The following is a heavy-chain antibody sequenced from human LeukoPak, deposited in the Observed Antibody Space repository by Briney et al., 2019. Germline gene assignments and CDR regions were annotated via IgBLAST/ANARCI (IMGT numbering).Heavy chain of an antibody. CDR2: IKSKTDGGTT. V-gene: IGHV3-15*07. CDR1: GFTFSNAW. J-gene: IGHJ4*02. D-gene: IGHD3/OR15-3a*01. CDR3: ARDKDWAFDY. Sequence: GGSLRLSCAASGFTFSNAWMNWVRQAPGKGLEWVGRIKSKTDGGTTDYAAPVKGRFTISRDDSKNTLYLQMNSLRAEDTAVYFCARDKDWAFDYWGQGTLVTVSS.